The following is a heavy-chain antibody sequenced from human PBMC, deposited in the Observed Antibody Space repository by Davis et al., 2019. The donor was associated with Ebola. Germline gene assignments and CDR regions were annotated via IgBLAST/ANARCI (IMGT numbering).Heavy chain of an antibody. D-gene: IGHD4-23*01. J-gene: IGHJ3*02. CDR1: GGSISSYY. V-gene: IGHV4-59*01. CDR2: IYYSGST. CDR3: ARVFYGGNSMAAFDI. Sequence: PSETLSLTCTVSGGSISSYYWSWIRQPPGKGLEWIGYIYYSGSTNYNPSLKSRVTISVDTSKNQFSLKLSSVTAADTAVYYCARVFYGGNSMAAFDIWGQGTMVTVSS.